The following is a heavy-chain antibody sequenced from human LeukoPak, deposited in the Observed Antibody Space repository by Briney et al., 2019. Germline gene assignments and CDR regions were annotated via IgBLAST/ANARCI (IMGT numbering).Heavy chain of an antibody. V-gene: IGHV4-59*12. D-gene: IGHD6-19*01. J-gene: IGHJ4*02. CDR3: ARESGAFIAVAGDFIDY. CDR2: IYYSGST. CDR1: GGSISSYY. Sequence: SETLSLTCTVSGGSISSYYGSWIRQPPGKGLEWIGYIYYSGSTNSNPSLKSRVTISVDTSKNQFSLKLSSVTAADTAVYYCARESGAFIAVAGDFIDYWGQGTLVTVSS.